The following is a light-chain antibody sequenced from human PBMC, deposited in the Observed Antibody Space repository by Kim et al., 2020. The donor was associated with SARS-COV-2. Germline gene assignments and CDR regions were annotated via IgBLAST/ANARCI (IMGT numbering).Light chain of an antibody. J-gene: IGLJ1*01. CDR1: SLRSYY. Sequence: SSELTQDPAVSVALGQTVRITCQGDSLRSYYASWYQQKPGQAPVLVIYGKNNRPSGIPDRFSGSSSGNTASFTIPGAQAEDEADYYCNSRDSSGNHYVFG. CDR2: GKN. V-gene: IGLV3-19*01. CDR3: NSRDSSGNHYV.